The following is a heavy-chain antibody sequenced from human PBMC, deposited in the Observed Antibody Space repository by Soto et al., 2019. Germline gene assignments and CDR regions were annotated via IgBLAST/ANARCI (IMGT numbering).Heavy chain of an antibody. J-gene: IGHJ6*02. Sequence: QVQLVESGGGVVQPGRSLRLSCAASGFTFSSYGMHWVRQAPGKGLEWVAVISYDGSNKYYADSVKGRFTISRDNSNNTLYLQMNSLRAEDTAVYYCAKDRGERLLYYYYGMDVWGQGTTVTVSS. CDR1: GFTFSSYG. CDR2: ISYDGSNK. V-gene: IGHV3-30*18. CDR3: AKDRGERLLYYYYGMDV. D-gene: IGHD1-26*01.